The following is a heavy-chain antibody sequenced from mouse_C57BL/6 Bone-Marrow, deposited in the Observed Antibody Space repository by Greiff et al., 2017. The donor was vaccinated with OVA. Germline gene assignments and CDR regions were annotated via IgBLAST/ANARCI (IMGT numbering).Heavy chain of an antibody. V-gene: IGHV10-3*01. J-gene: IGHJ2*01. CDR2: ISSRSSNYAT. CDR1: GFTFNTYA. Sequence: EVQLVESGGGLVQPKGSLKLSCAASGFTFNTYAMHWVRQAPGKGLEWVARISSRSSNYATYYADSVKDRFTISRDDSQSMLYLQMNNLKTEDTAMYYCVREWGKDFDYWGQGTTLTVSS. CDR3: VREWGKDFDY.